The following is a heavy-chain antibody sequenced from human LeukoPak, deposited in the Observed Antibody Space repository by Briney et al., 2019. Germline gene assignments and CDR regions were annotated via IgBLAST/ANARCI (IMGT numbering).Heavy chain of an antibody. CDR2: AYYRSKWYI. CDR1: GDSVSGSPAV. CDR3: ARGAVRGGTNFDY. Sequence: SQTLSLTCAISGDSVSGSPAVWNWIRQSPSRGLEWLGRAYYRSKWYIDYAVSVNGQITITPDTSKNQFSLQLNSVTPEDTAVYYCARGAVRGGTNFDYWGQGTLVTVSS. J-gene: IGHJ4*02. D-gene: IGHD3-10*01. V-gene: IGHV6-1*01.